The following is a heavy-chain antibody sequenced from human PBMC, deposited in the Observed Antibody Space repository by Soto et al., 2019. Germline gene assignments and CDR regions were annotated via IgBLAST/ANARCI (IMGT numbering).Heavy chain of an antibody. D-gene: IGHD2-2*01. V-gene: IGHV3-7*04. CDR2: IRQDGSEK. CDR1: GFTFSSNW. Sequence: GGSLRLSCVGAGFTFSSNWMTWVRQAPGKGLEWVGNIRQDGSEKNYVDSVKGRFTISRDNAKNSLYLQMNSLRAEDTAVYYCAREIVVARGASYFDYWGPGTLVTVSS. CDR3: AREIVVARGASYFDY. J-gene: IGHJ4*02.